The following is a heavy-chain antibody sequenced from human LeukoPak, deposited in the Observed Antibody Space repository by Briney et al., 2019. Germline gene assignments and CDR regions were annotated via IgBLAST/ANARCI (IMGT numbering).Heavy chain of an antibody. CDR1: GDSVSSNSAA. J-gene: IGHJ3*02. Sequence: SQTLSLTCAISGDSVSSNSAAWNWIRQSPSRGLEWLGRTYYRSKWYNDYAVSVKSRITINPDTSNNQFSLQLNSVTPEDTAVYYCARDQYYGSGSYLSAFDIWGQGTMVTVSS. CDR2: TYYRSKWYN. CDR3: ARDQYYGSGSYLSAFDI. D-gene: IGHD3-10*01. V-gene: IGHV6-1*01.